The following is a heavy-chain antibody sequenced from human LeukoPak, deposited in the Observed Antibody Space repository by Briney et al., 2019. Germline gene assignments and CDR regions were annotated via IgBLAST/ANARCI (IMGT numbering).Heavy chain of an antibody. CDR1: GFTFSSYA. D-gene: IGHD3-16*01. J-gene: IGHJ4*02. Sequence: GGSLRLSCAASGFTFSSYAMSWVRQAPGKGLEWVSGISGSGGSVYYADSVKGRFTISRDNSKTTLYLQMTSLRAEDTAVYYCAKDRGGVSRGFDYWGQGTLVTVSS. V-gene: IGHV3-23*01. CDR3: AKDRGGVSRGFDY. CDR2: ISGSGGSV.